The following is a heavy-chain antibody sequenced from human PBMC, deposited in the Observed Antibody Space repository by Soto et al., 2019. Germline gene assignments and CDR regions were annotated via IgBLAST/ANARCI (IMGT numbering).Heavy chain of an antibody. CDR2: MYNSERT. V-gene: IGHV4-4*07. J-gene: IGHJ4*02. Sequence: NPSETLSLTCTVSGGSISGYCWSWIRQPAGKGLEWIGRMYNSERTNYNPSLKSRVTMSMDTSKNQFSLKLTSVTAADTAVYFCAREPLAHSYFDLWGQGTLVTVSS. CDR1: GGSISGYC. CDR3: AREPLAHSYFDL.